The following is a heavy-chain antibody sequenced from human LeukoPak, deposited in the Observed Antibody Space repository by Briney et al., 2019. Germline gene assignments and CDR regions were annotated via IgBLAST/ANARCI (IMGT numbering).Heavy chain of an antibody. CDR2: INPNSGGT. D-gene: IGHD3-9*01. Sequence: ASVKVSCTASGYTFTGYYMHWVRQAPGQGLEWMGWINPNSGGTNYAQKFQGRVTMTRDTSISTAHMELSRLRSDDTAVYYCARALIDILTGSAALDYWGQGTLVTVSS. CDR1: GYTFTGYY. J-gene: IGHJ4*02. V-gene: IGHV1-2*02. CDR3: ARALIDILTGSAALDY.